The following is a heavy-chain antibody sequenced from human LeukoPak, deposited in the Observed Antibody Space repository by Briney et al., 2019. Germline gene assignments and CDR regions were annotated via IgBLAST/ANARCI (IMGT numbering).Heavy chain of an antibody. CDR1: GGSISPYY. V-gene: IGHV4-59*01. CDR3: ARVYGGNSEGAFDI. D-gene: IGHD4-23*01. J-gene: IGHJ3*02. CDR2: IYYSGRT. Sequence: SETLSLTCTVSGGSISPYYWSWIRQPPGEGLEWIGYIYYSGRTNYKPSLKSRVTISVDTSKNQFSLKLSSVTAADTAVYYCARVYGGNSEGAFDIWGQGTMVTVSS.